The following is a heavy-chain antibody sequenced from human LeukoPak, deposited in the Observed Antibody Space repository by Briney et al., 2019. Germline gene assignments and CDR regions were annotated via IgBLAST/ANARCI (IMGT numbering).Heavy chain of an antibody. D-gene: IGHD6-19*01. CDR2: FYRGDST. CDR1: GFTVSSSY. J-gene: IGHJ6*02. CDR3: ARDRVAVAGPSEYYGMDV. Sequence: GGSLRLSCAASGFTVSSSYMYWVRQAPGKGLEWVSFFYRGDSTYYAESVRGRFTISRDNSKNTLYLLMNSLIPEDTAVYYCARDRVAVAGPSEYYGMDVWGQGTTVTVSS. V-gene: IGHV3-53*01.